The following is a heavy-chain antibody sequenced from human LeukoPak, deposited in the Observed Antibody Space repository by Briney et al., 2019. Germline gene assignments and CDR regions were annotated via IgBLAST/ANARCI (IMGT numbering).Heavy chain of an antibody. CDR2: TYYRSKWYN. V-gene: IGHV6-1*01. J-gene: IGHJ4*02. CDR1: GDSVSSNSAA. CDR3: AREVKIPAAEFMSPNFDY. Sequence: SQTLSLTCAISGDSVSSNSAAWNWIRQSPSRGLEWLGRTYYRSKWYNDYAVSVKSRITINPDTSKNQFSLQLNSVTPEDTAVYYCAREVKIPAAEFMSPNFDYWGQGTLVTVSS. D-gene: IGHD2-2*01.